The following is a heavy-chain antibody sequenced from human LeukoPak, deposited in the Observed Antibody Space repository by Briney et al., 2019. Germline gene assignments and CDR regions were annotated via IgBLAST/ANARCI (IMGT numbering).Heavy chain of an antibody. CDR2: IYCSGST. D-gene: IGHD6-13*01. J-gene: IGHJ3*02. CDR1: GGSISSGGYC. CDR3: ARGGYRSDAFDI. Sequence: SETLSLTCTVSGGSISSGGYCWNWIRQHPGKGLEWIGYIYCSGSTYYNPSLKSRVTISVDTSKNQFSLKLNSVTAADTAVYYCARGGYRSDAFDIWGQGTMVTVSS. V-gene: IGHV4-31*03.